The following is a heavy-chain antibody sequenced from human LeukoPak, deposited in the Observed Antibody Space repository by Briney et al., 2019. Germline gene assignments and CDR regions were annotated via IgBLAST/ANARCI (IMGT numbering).Heavy chain of an antibody. V-gene: IGHV4-34*01. D-gene: IGHD3-16*01. Sequence: SETLSLTCAVYGGSFSGYYWSWIRQPPGKVLEWIGEINHSGSTNYNPSLKSRVTISVDTSKNQFSLQLNSVTPEDTAVYYCASSSLRGSDAFDIWGQGTMVTVSS. J-gene: IGHJ3*02. CDR1: GGSFSGYY. CDR3: ASSSLRGSDAFDI. CDR2: INHSGST.